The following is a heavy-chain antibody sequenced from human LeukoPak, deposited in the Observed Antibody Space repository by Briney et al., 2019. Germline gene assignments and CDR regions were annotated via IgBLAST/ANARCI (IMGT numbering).Heavy chain of an antibody. V-gene: IGHV4-59*01. CDR1: GGSITSYY. J-gene: IGHJ3*02. Sequence: SETLSLTCTVSGGSITSYYWSWIRQPPGKGLEWIGYIYYSGSTNYNPSLKSRVTISVDTSKNQFSLKLSSVTAADTAVYYCARDRRYYDSSGYYPYAFDIWGQGTMVTVSS. CDR3: ARDRRYYDSSGYYPYAFDI. D-gene: IGHD3-22*01. CDR2: IYYSGST.